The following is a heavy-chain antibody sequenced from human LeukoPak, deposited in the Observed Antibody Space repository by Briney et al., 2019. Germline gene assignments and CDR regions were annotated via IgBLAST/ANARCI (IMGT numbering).Heavy chain of an antibody. CDR1: GGSISSYY. V-gene: IGHV4-4*07. CDR2: IYTSGST. Sequence: SETLSLTCTVSGGSISSYYWSWIRQPAGKGLEWIGRIYTSGSTNYNPSLKSRVTMSVDTSKNQFSLKLSSVTAADTAVYYCAGELRYSYGYRFDYWGQGTLVTVSS. CDR3: AGELRYSYGYRFDY. D-gene: IGHD5-18*01. J-gene: IGHJ4*02.